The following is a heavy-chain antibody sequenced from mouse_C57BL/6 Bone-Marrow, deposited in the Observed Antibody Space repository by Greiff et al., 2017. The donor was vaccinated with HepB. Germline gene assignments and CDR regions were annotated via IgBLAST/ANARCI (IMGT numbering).Heavy chain of an antibody. Sequence: DVQLVESGAELVRPGASVKLSCTASGFNIKDDYMHWVKQRPEQGLEWIGWIDPENGDTEYASKFQGKATITADTSSNTAYLQLSSLTSEDTAVYYCTTIQLRLPGFAYWGQGTLVTVSA. CDR3: TTIQLRLPGFAY. V-gene: IGHV14-4*01. J-gene: IGHJ3*01. CDR1: GFNIKDDY. CDR2: IDPENGDT. D-gene: IGHD3-2*02.